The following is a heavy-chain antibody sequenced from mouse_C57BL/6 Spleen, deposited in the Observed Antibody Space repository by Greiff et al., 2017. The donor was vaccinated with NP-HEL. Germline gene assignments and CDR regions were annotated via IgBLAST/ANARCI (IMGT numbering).Heavy chain of an antibody. Sequence: EVQLQESGAELVRPGASVKLSCTASGFNIKDDYMHWVKQRPEQGLEWIGWIDPENGDTEYASKFQGKATITADTSSNTAYLQLSSLTSEDTAVYYCTTSYPYAMDYWGQGTSVTVSS. CDR1: GFNIKDDY. CDR3: TTSYPYAMDY. J-gene: IGHJ4*01. D-gene: IGHD2-10*01. CDR2: IDPENGDT. V-gene: IGHV14-4*01.